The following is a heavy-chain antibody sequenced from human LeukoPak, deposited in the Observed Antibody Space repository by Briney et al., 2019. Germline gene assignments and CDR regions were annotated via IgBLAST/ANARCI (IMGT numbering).Heavy chain of an antibody. CDR2: ISDSGAST. Sequence: QSGGSLRLSCAASGFTFSTYGMNWVRQAPGKGLEWVSTISDSGASTYYADSVKGRFTISRDNSKSTVYLQMNSLGAEDTAVYYCAAPVDTVTIDYWGQGTLVTVSS. D-gene: IGHD4-17*01. CDR1: GFTFSTYG. J-gene: IGHJ4*02. CDR3: AAPVDTVTIDY. V-gene: IGHV3-23*01.